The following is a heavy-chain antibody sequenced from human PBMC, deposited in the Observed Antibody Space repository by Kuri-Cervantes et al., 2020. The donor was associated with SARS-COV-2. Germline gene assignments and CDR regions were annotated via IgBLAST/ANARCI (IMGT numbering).Heavy chain of an antibody. CDR1: DGSISSYY. J-gene: IGHJ6*03. D-gene: IGHD6-13*01. V-gene: IGHV4-59*12. CDR2: IYYSGST. Sequence: GSLRLSCTVSDGSISSYYLSWIRQPPGKGLEWIGYIYYSGSTNYNPSLKSRVTISVDTSKNQFSLKLSSVPAADTAVYYCAGGVSIAAAGTYYYYYMDVWGKGTTVTVSS. CDR3: AGGVSIAAAGTYYYYYMDV.